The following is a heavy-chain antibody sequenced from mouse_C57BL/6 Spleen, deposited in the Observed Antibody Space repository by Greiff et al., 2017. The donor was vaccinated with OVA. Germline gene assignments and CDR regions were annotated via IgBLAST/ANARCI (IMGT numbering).Heavy chain of an antibody. CDR2: IYPGSGNT. D-gene: IGHD1-1*01. CDR3: ARRDYGSSYWYFDV. V-gene: IGHV1-81*01. J-gene: IGHJ1*03. CDR1: GYTFTSYG. Sequence: QVQLQQSGAELARPGASVKLSCKASGYTFTSYGISWVKQRTGQGLEWIGEIYPGSGNTYYNEKFKGKATLTADKSSSTAYMELRSLTSEDSAVYFCARRDYGSSYWYFDVWGTGTTVTVAS.